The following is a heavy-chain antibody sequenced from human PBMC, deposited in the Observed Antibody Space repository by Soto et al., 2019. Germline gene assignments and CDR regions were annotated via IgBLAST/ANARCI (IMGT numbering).Heavy chain of an antibody. CDR2: ISGSGGST. CDR3: AKDDYYGSGNVNYYYYGMDV. CDR1: GFTFSSYA. D-gene: IGHD3-10*01. J-gene: IGHJ6*02. Sequence: GGSLRLSCAASGFTFSSYAMSWVRQAPGKGLEWVSAISGSGGSTYYADSVKGRFTISRDNSKNTLYLQMNSLRAEDTAVYYCAKDDYYGSGNVNYYYYGMDVWGQGTTVTVSS. V-gene: IGHV3-23*01.